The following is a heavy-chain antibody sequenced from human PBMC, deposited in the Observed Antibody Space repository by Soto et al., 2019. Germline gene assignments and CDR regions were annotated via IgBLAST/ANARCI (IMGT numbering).Heavy chain of an antibody. Sequence: PGGSLRLSCSASGPTFSSFTMHWVRQAPGKGLEYVSAINSNGGSANYGDSVKGRFTISRVSPKNTLYLQMSSLRVEDTALYYCVTNSGWSLRDFDYWGQGTLVTVSS. CDR1: GPTFSSFT. CDR2: INSNGGSA. J-gene: IGHJ4*02. D-gene: IGHD6-19*01. V-gene: IGHV3-64D*08. CDR3: VTNSGWSLRDFDY.